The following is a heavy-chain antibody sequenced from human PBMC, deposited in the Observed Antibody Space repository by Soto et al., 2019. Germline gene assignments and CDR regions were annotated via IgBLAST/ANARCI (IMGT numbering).Heavy chain of an antibody. J-gene: IGHJ6*02. CDR3: ARGLPPLVAAAAFGPYYYYGMDV. CDR1: GGTFSSYA. V-gene: IGHV1-69*13. Sequence: GASVKVSCKASGGTFSSYAISWVRQAPGQGLEWMGGIIPIFGTANYAQKFQGRVTITADESTSTAYMELSSLRSEDTAVYYCARGLPPLVAAAAFGPYYYYGMDVWGQGTTVTVSS. D-gene: IGHD6-13*01. CDR2: IIPIFGTA.